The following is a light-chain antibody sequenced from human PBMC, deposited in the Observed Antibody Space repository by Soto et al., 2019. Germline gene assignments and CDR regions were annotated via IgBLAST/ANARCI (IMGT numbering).Light chain of an antibody. CDR2: EVS. J-gene: IGLJ3*02. CDR1: SSDVGGYNY. V-gene: IGLV2-14*01. Sequence: QSALTQPASVSGSPGQSITISCTGTSSDVGGYNYVSWYQQHPVKAPKLMIYEVSNRPSGVSNRFSGSKSGNTASLTISGLQAEDEADYYCSSYTSSSWVFGGGTQLTVL. CDR3: SSYTSSSWV.